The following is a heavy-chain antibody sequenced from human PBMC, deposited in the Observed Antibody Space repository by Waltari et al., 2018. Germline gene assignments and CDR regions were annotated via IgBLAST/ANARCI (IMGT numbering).Heavy chain of an antibody. Sequence: VQPGGSLRLSCAASGFTFSSYSMNWVRQAPGKGLEWVSYISSSSSTIYYADSVKGRFTISRDNAKNSLYLQMNSLRAEDTAVYYCARDEISELRYFDAHPGWFDPWGQGTLVTVSS. D-gene: IGHD3-9*01. CDR1: GFTFSSYS. V-gene: IGHV3-48*01. J-gene: IGHJ5*02. CDR2: ISSSSSTI. CDR3: ARDEISELRYFDAHPGWFDP.